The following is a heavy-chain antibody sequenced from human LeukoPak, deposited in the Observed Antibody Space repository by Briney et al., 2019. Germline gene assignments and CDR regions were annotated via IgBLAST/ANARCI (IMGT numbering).Heavy chain of an antibody. CDR2: IYSSGST. Sequence: SETLSLTCTVFGASISSGSYYWSWIRQPAGKGLEWIGNIYSSGSTYYNASLQSRVTISIDTSKNQFSLRLNSVTAADTAMYYCAKSGGYGLIDYWGQGTRVTVSS. CDR1: GASISSGSYY. J-gene: IGHJ4*02. V-gene: IGHV4-39*01. D-gene: IGHD1-26*01. CDR3: AKSGGYGLIDY.